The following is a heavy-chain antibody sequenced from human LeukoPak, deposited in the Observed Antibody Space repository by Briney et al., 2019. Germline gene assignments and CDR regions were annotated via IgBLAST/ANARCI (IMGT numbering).Heavy chain of an antibody. D-gene: IGHD2-15*01. V-gene: IGHV5-51*01. CDR1: GYSFTSYW. J-gene: IGHJ4*02. CDR3: ARHPYCSGGSCYSDY. CDR2: IYPGDSDT. Sequence: GESLKISCKGSGYSFTSYWIDWVRQMPGKGLEWMGIIYPGDSDTRYSPSFQGQVTISADKSISTAYLQWSSLKASDTAMYYCARHPYCSGGSCYSDYWGQGTLVTVSS.